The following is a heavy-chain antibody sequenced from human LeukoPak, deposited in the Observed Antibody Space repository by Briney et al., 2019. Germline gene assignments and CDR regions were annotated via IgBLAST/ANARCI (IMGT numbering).Heavy chain of an antibody. Sequence: GGSLRLSCAASGFTFSSYSMNWVRQAPGKGLEWVSYISSSSSTIFYADSVKGRFTISRDNAKNTLYLQMNSLRAEDTAVYYCATSKRGYSGYGPFDYWGQGTLVTVSS. CDR2: ISSSSSTI. CDR1: GFTFSSYS. D-gene: IGHD5-12*01. J-gene: IGHJ4*02. V-gene: IGHV3-48*01. CDR3: ATSKRGYSGYGPFDY.